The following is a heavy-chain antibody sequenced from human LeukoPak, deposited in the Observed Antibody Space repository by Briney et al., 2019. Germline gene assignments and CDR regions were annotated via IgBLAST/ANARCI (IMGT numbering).Heavy chain of an antibody. V-gene: IGHV3-23*01. CDR2: ISGSGGTI. J-gene: IGHJ4*02. Sequence: GGSLSLSCAASGFSFSGYAMNWVRQAPGKGLEWVSAISGSGGTIFYADSVKGRFTISRDHSKNTLYLQMNSLRAEDTAVYYCAKVLGSRIAVSDPFDYWGQGTLVTVSS. CDR1: GFSFSGYA. CDR3: AKVLGSRIAVSDPFDY. D-gene: IGHD2-21*01.